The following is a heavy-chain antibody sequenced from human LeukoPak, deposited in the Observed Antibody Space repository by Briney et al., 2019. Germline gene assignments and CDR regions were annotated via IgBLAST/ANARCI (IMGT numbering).Heavy chain of an antibody. CDR3: ARVRICGGDCYSFDP. V-gene: IGHV4-59*01. D-gene: IGHD2-21*02. CDR2: IYYSGST. J-gene: IGHJ5*02. Sequence: LETLSLTCTVSGGSISSYYWSWIRQPPGKGLEWIGYIYYSGSTNYNPSLKSRVTISVDTSKNQFSLKLSSVTAADTAVYYCARVRICGGDCYSFDPWGQGTLVTVSS. CDR1: GGSISSYY.